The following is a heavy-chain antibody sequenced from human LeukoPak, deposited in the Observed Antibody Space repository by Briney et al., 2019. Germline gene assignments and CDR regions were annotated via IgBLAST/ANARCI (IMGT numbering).Heavy chain of an antibody. J-gene: IGHJ6*02. CDR3: AKATTRGYSNYVNYYGMDI. V-gene: IGHV3-23*01. CDR1: GFTFSSYA. Sequence: GGSLRLSCAASGFTFSSYAMSWVRQAPGKGLEWVSAISGSGGSTYYADSVKGRFTISRDNSKNTLYLQMNSLRAEDTAVYYCAKATTRGYSNYVNYYGMDIWGQGTTVTVSS. CDR2: ISGSGGST. D-gene: IGHD4-11*01.